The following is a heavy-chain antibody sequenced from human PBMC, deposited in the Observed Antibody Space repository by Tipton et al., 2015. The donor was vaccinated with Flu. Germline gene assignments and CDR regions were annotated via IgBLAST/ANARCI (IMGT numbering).Heavy chain of an antibody. CDR3: ARKVGDV. CDR1: GFTFSNYW. V-gene: IGHV3-7*01. J-gene: IGHJ6*04. Sequence: SLRLSCAASGFTFSNYWMHWVRQAPGRGLEWVANIKEDGSEIYYVDSVKGRFTISRDNAKNSLYLQMNSLRAEDTAVYYCARKVGDVWGKGTTVTVSS. CDR2: IKEDGSEI.